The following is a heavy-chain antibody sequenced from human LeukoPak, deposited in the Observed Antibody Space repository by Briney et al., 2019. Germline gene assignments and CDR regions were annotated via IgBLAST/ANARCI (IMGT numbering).Heavy chain of an antibody. CDR3: ARSSSSSGYYFDY. CDR1: VGPINSSSYY. Sequence: PSETLPLTCPAPVGPINSSSYYGGWIRKPPGKGLEWIGSIYYSGSAYYNPSLKSRVTISVDTSKNQFSLKLSSVTAADTAVYYCARSSSSSGYYFDYWGQGTLVTVSS. V-gene: IGHV4-39*01. D-gene: IGHD3-22*01. J-gene: IGHJ4*02. CDR2: IYYSGSA.